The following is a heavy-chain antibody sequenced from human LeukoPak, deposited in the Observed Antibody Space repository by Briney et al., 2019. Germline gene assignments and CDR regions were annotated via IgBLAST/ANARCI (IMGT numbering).Heavy chain of an antibody. CDR1: GVSIFSYY. D-gene: IGHD3-9*01. CDR3: ATGRSIRYFDY. Sequence: SETLSLTCSVSGVSIFSYYWNWIRQPPGKGLEWIGYVHYSGSTNYDPSLKSRVTISVDTSKSQFSLKLSSATAADTAVYYCATGRSIRYFDYWGQGTLLTVSS. V-gene: IGHV4-59*08. J-gene: IGHJ4*02. CDR2: VHYSGST.